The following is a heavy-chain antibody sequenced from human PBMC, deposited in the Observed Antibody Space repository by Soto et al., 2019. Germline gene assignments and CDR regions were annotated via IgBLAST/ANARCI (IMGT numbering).Heavy chain of an antibody. D-gene: IGHD4-17*01. Sequence: ASVKVSCKASGYTFTSYAMHWVCQAPGQRLEWMGWINAGNGNTKYSQKFQGRVTITRDTSASTAYMELSSLRSEDTAVYYCARGRTTVTTTPFFVYWGQGTLVTVSS. J-gene: IGHJ4*02. V-gene: IGHV1-3*01. CDR3: ARGRTTVTTTPFFVY. CDR2: INAGNGNT. CDR1: GYTFTSYA.